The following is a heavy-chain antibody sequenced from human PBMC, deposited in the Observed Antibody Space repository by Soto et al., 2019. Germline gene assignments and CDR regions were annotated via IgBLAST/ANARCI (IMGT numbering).Heavy chain of an antibody. CDR3: AKGKTNGWYYFDY. Sequence: EVQLLESGGGLEQRGGSLRLSCAASGFTFSSYAMSWVRQAPGKGLEWVSAISDSGDKTYYADSVKGRFTVSRDNSKNTLYLQMNSLRAEDTAVYFCAKGKTNGWYYFDYWGQGALVTVSS. V-gene: IGHV3-23*01. CDR1: GFTFSSYA. CDR2: ISDSGDKT. D-gene: IGHD2-8*01. J-gene: IGHJ4*02.